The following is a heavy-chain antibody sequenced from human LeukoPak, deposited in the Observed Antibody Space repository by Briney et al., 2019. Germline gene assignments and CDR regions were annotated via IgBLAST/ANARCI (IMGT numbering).Heavy chain of an antibody. D-gene: IGHD2-2*01. V-gene: IGHV1-69*04. Sequence: GASVKVSCKASGYTFTSYYMHWVRQAPGQGLEWMGRIIPILGIANYAQKFQGRVTITADKSTSTAYMELSSLRSEDTAVYYCARDASFVVVPAANAHGMDVWGQGTTVTVSS. J-gene: IGHJ6*02. CDR3: ARDASFVVVPAANAHGMDV. CDR1: GYTFTSYY. CDR2: IIPILGIA.